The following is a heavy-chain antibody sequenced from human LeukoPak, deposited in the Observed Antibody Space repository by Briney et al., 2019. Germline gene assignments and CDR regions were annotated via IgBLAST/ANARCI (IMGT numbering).Heavy chain of an antibody. CDR3: ANEVRPNDY. CDR2: IDISGGST. J-gene: IGHJ4*02. CDR1: GFTFSSHA. V-gene: IGHV3-23*01. D-gene: IGHD1-1*01. Sequence: PGGSLRLSCPVSGFTFSSHAMCWVRQAPGKGLEWVSSIDISGGSTYYADSAEGRFTISRDNSKNTLYLQMNGLRVEDTALYYCANEVRPNDYWGQGTLVTVSS.